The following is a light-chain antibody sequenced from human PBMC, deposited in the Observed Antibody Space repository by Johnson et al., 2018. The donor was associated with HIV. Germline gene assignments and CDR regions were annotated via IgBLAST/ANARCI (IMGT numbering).Light chain of an antibody. CDR2: DNN. Sequence: QSVLTQPPSVSAAPGQKVTISCSGSRSNIGNNYVSWYQQLPGTAPKLLIYDNNKRPSGIPDRFSGSKSGTSATLGITGLQTGDEADYYCGTWDSSLSVPYVFGTGTKVTVL. J-gene: IGLJ1*01. V-gene: IGLV1-51*01. CDR1: RSNIGNNY. CDR3: GTWDSSLSVPYV.